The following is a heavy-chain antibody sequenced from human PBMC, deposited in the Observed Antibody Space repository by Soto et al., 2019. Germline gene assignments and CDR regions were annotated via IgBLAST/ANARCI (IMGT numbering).Heavy chain of an antibody. J-gene: IGHJ6*02. CDR1: GFTFSSDW. Sequence: PGGSLRLSCAASGFTFSSDWMHWVRQAPGKGLVWVSRINTDGSGTSYADSVKGRFTISRDTAKNTLYLQMNSLRAEDTAVSYCARGWWEREGHVMVVWGPGTTVTVFS. V-gene: IGHV3-74*01. CDR3: ARGWWEREGHVMVV. D-gene: IGHD1-26*01. CDR2: INTDGSGT.